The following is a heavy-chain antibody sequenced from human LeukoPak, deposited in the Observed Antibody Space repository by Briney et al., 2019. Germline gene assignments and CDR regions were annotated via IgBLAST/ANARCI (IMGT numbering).Heavy chain of an antibody. CDR2: IGGSGGST. V-gene: IGHV3-23*01. CDR1: GFSINTYT. Sequence: PGGSLRLSCDASGFSINTYTMYWVRQAPGQGLEWVSGIGGSGGSTYYADSVKGRFTISRDNSKNTLYLQMNSLRAEDTAVYYCAKDVTMMVVPPNEGFDYWGQGTLVTVSS. D-gene: IGHD3-22*01. J-gene: IGHJ4*02. CDR3: AKDVTMMVVPPNEGFDY.